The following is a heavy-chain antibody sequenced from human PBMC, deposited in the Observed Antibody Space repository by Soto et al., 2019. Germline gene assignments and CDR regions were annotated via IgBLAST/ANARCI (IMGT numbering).Heavy chain of an antibody. CDR2: ISYDGSNK. CDR3: AKTLPTVTTFPPYNWFDP. D-gene: IGHD4-17*01. V-gene: IGHV3-30*18. J-gene: IGHJ5*02. CDR1: GFTFSSYG. Sequence: QEQLVESGGGVVQPGRSLRLSCAASGFTFSSYGMHWVRQAPGKGLEWVAVISYDGSNKYYADSVKGRFTISRDNSKNTLYLQMNSLRAEDTAVYYCAKTLPTVTTFPPYNWFDPWGQGTLVTVSS.